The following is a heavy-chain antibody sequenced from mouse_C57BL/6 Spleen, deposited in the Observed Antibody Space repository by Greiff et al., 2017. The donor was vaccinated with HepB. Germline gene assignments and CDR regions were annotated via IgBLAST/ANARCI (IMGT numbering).Heavy chain of an antibody. J-gene: IGHJ2*01. D-gene: IGHD1-1*01. V-gene: IGHV1-54*01. CDR1: GYAFTNYL. CDR3: ARDYGSRGGFDY. CDR2: INPGSGGT. Sequence: VQLQESGAELVRPGTSVKVSCKASGYAFTNYLIEWVKQRPGQGLEWIGVINPGSGGTNYNEKFKGKATLTADKSSSTAYVQLSSLTSEDSAVYFCARDYGSRGGFDYWGQGTTLTVSS.